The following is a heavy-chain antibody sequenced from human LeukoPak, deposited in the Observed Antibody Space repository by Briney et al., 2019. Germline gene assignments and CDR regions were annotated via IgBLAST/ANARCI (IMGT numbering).Heavy chain of an antibody. V-gene: IGHV4-59*12. CDR2: IYYSGST. CDR3: ARDQLRYSSSPDY. Sequence: SETLSLTCTVSGGSISSYYWSWIRQPPGKGLEWIGYIYYSGSTNYNPSLKSRVTISVDTSKNQFSLKLSSVTAADTAVYYCARDQLRYSSSPDYWGQGTLVTVSS. J-gene: IGHJ4*02. D-gene: IGHD6-6*01. CDR1: GGSISSYY.